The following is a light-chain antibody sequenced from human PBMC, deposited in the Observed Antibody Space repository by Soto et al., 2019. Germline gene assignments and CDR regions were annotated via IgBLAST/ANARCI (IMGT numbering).Light chain of an antibody. Sequence: TQSPGNLSLSPGERATLSCRASQSVSSNLAWYQQKPGQAPRLLIYGASTRATGIPARFSGSGSGTEFTLTISSLQSEDFAVYYCQQYNNWPRTFGQGTKVDVK. CDR3: QQYNNWPRT. J-gene: IGKJ1*01. CDR1: QSVSSN. CDR2: GAS. V-gene: IGKV3-15*01.